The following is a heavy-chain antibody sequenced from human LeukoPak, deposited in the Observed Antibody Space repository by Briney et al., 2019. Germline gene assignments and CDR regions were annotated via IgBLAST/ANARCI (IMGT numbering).Heavy chain of an antibody. CDR3: ARDLAGATTLYYYYYMDV. D-gene: IGHD1-26*01. J-gene: IGHJ6*03. Sequence: QPGGSLRLSCAASGFTFSSYWMSWVRQAPGKGLEWVANIKQDGSEKYYVDSVKGRFTISRDNAKNSLYLQMNSLRAEDTAVYYCARDLAGATTLYYYYYMDVWGKGTTVTVSS. CDR1: GFTFSSYW. CDR2: IKQDGSEK. V-gene: IGHV3-7*01.